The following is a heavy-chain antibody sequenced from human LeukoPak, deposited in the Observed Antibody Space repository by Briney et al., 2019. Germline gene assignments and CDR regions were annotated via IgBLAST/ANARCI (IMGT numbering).Heavy chain of an antibody. CDR2: IYTSGST. CDR1: GGSISSYY. D-gene: IGHD3-22*01. Sequence: ASETLSLTCTVSGGSISSYYWSWIRQPAGKGLEWIGRIYTSGSTNYNPSLKSRVTISVDTSKNQFSLKLSSVTAADTAVYYCARRIPDSSGPLVGYYFDYWGQGTLVTVSS. CDR3: ARRIPDSSGPLVGYYFDY. J-gene: IGHJ4*02. V-gene: IGHV4-4*07.